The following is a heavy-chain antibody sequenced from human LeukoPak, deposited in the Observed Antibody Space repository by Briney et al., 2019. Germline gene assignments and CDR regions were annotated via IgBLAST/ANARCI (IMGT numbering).Heavy chain of an antibody. CDR1: GFTFSSYA. D-gene: IGHD1-26*01. V-gene: IGHV3-64*01. Sequence: PGGSLRLSCADSGFTFSSYAMHWVRQAPGKGLEYVSAISSDGGSTYYANSVKGRFTISRDNSKNTLYLQMNSLRAEDTAVYYCARGVGATGYWGQGTLVTVSS. CDR2: ISSDGGST. J-gene: IGHJ4*02. CDR3: ARGVGATGY.